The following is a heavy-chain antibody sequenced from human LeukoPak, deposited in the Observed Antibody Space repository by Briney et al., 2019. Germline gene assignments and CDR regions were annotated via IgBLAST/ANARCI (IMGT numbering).Heavy chain of an antibody. V-gene: IGHV3-23*01. CDR1: GFTFSSYA. Sequence: PGGSLRLSCAASGFTFSSYAMSWVRQAPGKGLEWVSAISGSGGSTYYADSVKGRFTISRDNSKNTLYLQKNSLRAEDTAVYYCAKRNLWVVRYYFDYWGQGTLVTVSS. CDR3: AKRNLWVVRYYFDY. J-gene: IGHJ4*02. D-gene: IGHD3-10*01. CDR2: ISGSGGST.